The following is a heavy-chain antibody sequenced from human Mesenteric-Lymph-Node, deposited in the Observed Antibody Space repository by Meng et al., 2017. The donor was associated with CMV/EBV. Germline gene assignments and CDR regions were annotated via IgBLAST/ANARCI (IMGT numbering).Heavy chain of an antibody. V-gene: IGHV4-34*01. CDR1: GGSFSGYY. CDR3: TRGRTGTTVY. Sequence: GSLRLSCAVYGGSFSGYYWTWIRQPPGKGLEWVGEITHSGSTNYNPSLKSRVTVSADTSKTQFSLELKSVTAADTAVYYCTRGRTGTTVYWGQGTLVTVSS. D-gene: IGHD1-7*01. J-gene: IGHJ4*02. CDR2: ITHSGST.